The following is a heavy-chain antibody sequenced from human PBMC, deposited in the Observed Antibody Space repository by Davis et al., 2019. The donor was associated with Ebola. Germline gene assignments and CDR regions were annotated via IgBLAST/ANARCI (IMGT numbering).Heavy chain of an antibody. J-gene: IGHJ4*02. V-gene: IGHV1-8*01. CDR3: ARDRGTPPDDFDY. CDR2: MNPNSGNT. CDR1: GYTFTSYD. D-gene: IGHD1-14*01. Sequence: AASVKVSCKASGYTFTSYDINWVRQATGQGLEWMGWMNPNSGNTGYAQKFQGRVTMTRDTSTSTVYMELSSLIPDDTAVYYCARDRGTPPDDFDYWGQGTLVSVSS.